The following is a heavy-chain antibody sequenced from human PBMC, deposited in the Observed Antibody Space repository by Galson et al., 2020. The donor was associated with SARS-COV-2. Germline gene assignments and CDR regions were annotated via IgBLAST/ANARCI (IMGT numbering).Heavy chain of an antibody. J-gene: IGHJ3*02. CDR3: AHRISAQNTFDI. CDR1: GFSLTTTGVG. CDR2: SYWNGDE. V-gene: IGHV2-5*01. Sequence: SGPTLVKPTQPLTLTCTFSGFSLTTTGVGVGWIRQPPGKALEWLSLSYWNGDERYSPLLKNRLTITRDTSKNQVVLTMTNMDPVDTATYYCAHRISAQNTFDIWGQGTTVTVSS.